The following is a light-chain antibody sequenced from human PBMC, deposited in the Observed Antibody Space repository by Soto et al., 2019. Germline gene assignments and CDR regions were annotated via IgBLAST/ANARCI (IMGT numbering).Light chain of an antibody. Sequence: EIVLTQSPGTLSVSPGERATLSCRASQSVNINLAWYQQKPGQAPRLLIYGTSTRATGVPARFSGSGSGTDFTLTISRLEPDDVAVYYCQQYDTSPPMYTFGQGTKVDIK. CDR2: GTS. CDR1: QSVNIN. CDR3: QQYDTSPPMYT. V-gene: IGKV3-20*01. J-gene: IGKJ2*01.